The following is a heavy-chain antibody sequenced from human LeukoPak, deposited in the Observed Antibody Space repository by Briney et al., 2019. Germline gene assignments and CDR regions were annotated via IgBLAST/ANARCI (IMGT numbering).Heavy chain of an antibody. CDR3: ARGGRMGLERRLDY. V-gene: IGHV1-69*04. D-gene: IGHD1-1*01. CDR2: IIPILGIA. J-gene: IGHJ4*02. Sequence: SVKVTCKASGGTFSSYAISWVRQAPGQGLEWMGRIIPILGIANYAQKFQGRVTITADKSTSTAYMELSSLRSEDAAVYYCARGGRMGLERRLDYWGQGTLVTVSS. CDR1: GGTFSSYA.